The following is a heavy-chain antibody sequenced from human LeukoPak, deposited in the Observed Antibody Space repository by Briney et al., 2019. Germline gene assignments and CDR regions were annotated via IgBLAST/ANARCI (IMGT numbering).Heavy chain of an antibody. D-gene: IGHD1-26*01. Sequence: NPGGSLRLSCAASGFTFSRHDMNWVRQAPGKGLEWVSYINSDSIYIYYADSVKGRFTISRDNAKNSLYVQMNSLTAEDTAVYYCASGSREHGLYYWGQGTLVTVSS. J-gene: IGHJ4*02. CDR1: GFTFSRHD. CDR3: ASGSREHGLYY. CDR2: INSDSIYI. V-gene: IGHV3-21*01.